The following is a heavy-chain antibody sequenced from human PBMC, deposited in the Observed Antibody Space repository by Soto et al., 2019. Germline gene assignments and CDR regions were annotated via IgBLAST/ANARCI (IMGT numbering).Heavy chain of an antibody. Sequence: SSETLSLTCTVSGGSISSSSYYWGWIRQPPGKGLEWIGSIYYSGSTYYNPSLKSRVTMSVDTSKNQVSLNLTSLTAADTATYYCARANWYSEYWGQGIPVTVSS. V-gene: IGHV4-39*07. J-gene: IGHJ4*02. CDR1: GGSISSSSYY. D-gene: IGHD7-27*01. CDR3: ARANWYSEY. CDR2: IYYSGST.